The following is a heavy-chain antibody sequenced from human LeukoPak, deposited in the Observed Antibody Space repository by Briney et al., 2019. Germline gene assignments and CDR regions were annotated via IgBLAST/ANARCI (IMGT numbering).Heavy chain of an antibody. D-gene: IGHD2-15*01. CDR3: AREGDIVVSEGAFDI. V-gene: IGHV4-34*01. J-gene: IGHJ3*02. Sequence: SETLSLTCDVFGGSFTDYFWTWIRQSPGKGLEWIGEINDYTGNTNYNPSLNSRVSISLEKSKNQFSLELRSVTAADTAVYYCAREGDIVVSEGAFDIWGQGTMVTVSS. CDR2: INDYTGNT. CDR1: GGSFTDYF.